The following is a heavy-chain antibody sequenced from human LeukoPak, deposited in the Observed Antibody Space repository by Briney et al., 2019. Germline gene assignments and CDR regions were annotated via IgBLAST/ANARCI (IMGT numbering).Heavy chain of an antibody. CDR3: ARGVPYYDFWSGYYETDYYYYMDV. V-gene: IGHV1-69*05. CDR2: IIPIFGTA. J-gene: IGHJ6*03. Sequence: SVKVSCKASGGTFSSYAISWVRQAPGQGLEWMGGIIPIFGTANYAQKFQGRVTITTDESTSTAYMELSSLRSEDTAVYYCARGVPYYDFWSGYYETDYYYYMDVWGKGTTVTVSS. D-gene: IGHD3-3*01. CDR1: GGTFSSYA.